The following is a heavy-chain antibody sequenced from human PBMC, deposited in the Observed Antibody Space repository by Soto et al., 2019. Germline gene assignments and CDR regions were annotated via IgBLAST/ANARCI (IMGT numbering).Heavy chain of an antibody. J-gene: IGHJ4*02. V-gene: IGHV4-59*08. CDR2: IYYSGST. CDR3: ARLGYCSSTSCYGFDY. CDR1: GGSISSYY. Sequence: QVQLQESGPGLVKPSETLSLTCTVSGGSISSYYWSWIRQPPGKGLEWIGYIYYSGSTNYNPSLNSRVTISVDTSKNQFSLKLSSVTAADTAVYYCARLGYCSSTSCYGFDYWGQGTLVTVSS. D-gene: IGHD2-2*01.